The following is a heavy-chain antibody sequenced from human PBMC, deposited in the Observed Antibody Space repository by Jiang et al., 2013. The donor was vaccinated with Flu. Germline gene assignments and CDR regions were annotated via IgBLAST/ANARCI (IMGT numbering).Heavy chain of an antibody. J-gene: IGHJ4*02. Sequence: LLKPSETLSLTCAVYGGSFSGYYWSWIRQPPGKGLEWIGEINHSGSTNYNPSLKSRVTISVDTSKNQFSLKLSSVTAADTAVYYCARFSGWIDYWGQGTLVTVSS. V-gene: IGHV4-34*01. CDR3: ARFSGWIDY. D-gene: IGHD6-19*01. CDR1: GGSFSGYY. CDR2: INHSGST.